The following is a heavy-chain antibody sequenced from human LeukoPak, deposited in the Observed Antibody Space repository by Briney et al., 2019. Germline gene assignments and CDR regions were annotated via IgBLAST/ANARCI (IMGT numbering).Heavy chain of an antibody. CDR2: IYYSGST. D-gene: IGHD3-10*01. Sequence: PSETLSLTCTVSGGSISSYYWSWIRQPPGKGLEWIGYIYYSGSTNYNPSLKSRVTISVDTSKNQFSLKLSSVTAADTAVYYCASAALSYYAGFDYWGQGTLVTVSS. CDR3: ASAALSYYAGFDY. J-gene: IGHJ4*02. V-gene: IGHV4-59*12. CDR1: GGSISSYY.